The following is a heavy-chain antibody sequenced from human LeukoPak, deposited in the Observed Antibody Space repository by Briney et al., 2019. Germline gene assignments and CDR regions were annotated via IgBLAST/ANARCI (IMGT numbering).Heavy chain of an antibody. J-gene: IGHJ4*02. CDR3: AKGGKTAGQQLVDL. CDR1: GFTFSSYA. Sequence: GGSLRLSCAASGFTFSSYAMTWVRQAPGKGLEWVSAISGSGVYAYYADSVKGRFSISRDNSKNTLYLQMNSLRAEDTALYYCAKGGKTAGQQLVDLWGQGTLVTVSS. CDR2: ISGSGVYA. D-gene: IGHD6-13*01. V-gene: IGHV3-23*01.